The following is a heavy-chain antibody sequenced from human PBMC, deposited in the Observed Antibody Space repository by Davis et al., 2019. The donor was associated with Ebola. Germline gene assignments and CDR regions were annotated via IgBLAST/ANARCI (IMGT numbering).Heavy chain of an antibody. CDR2: ISGSGGST. CDR1: GFTFSSYA. Sequence: GESLKISCAASGFTFSSYAMSWVRQAPGKGLEWVSAISGSGGSTYYADSVKGRFTISRDNSKNTLYLQMNSLRAEDTAVYYCAKESVGVVVPAAPPFDYWGQGTLVTVSS. D-gene: IGHD2-2*01. J-gene: IGHJ4*02. V-gene: IGHV3-23*01. CDR3: AKESVGVVVPAAPPFDY.